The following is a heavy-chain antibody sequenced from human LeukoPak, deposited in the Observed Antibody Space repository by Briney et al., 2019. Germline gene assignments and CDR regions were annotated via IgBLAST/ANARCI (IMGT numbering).Heavy chain of an antibody. CDR3: TRGAPLYDSSGYYYEDAFDI. J-gene: IGHJ3*02. V-gene: IGHV3-13*01. Sequence: GGSLRLSCAASGFTFSSYDMHWVRQVTGKGLEWVSAIGTAGDTYYPGSVKGRFTISREHAKNSVYLQMNSLRAGDTAVYYCTRGAPLYDSSGYYYEDAFDIWGQGTMVTVSS. D-gene: IGHD3-22*01. CDR2: IGTAGDT. CDR1: GFTFSSYD.